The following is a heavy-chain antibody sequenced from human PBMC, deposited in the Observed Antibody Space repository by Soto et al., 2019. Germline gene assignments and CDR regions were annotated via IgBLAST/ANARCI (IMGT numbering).Heavy chain of an antibody. CDR2: IIPIFGTA. Sequence: SVKVSCKASGYTFTSYSMHWVRQAPGQGLEWMGGIIPIFGTANYAQKFQGRVTITADESTSTAYMELSSLRSEDTAVYYCARVQMEPAAYYYYYGMDVWGQGTTVTVSS. V-gene: IGHV1-69*13. J-gene: IGHJ6*02. CDR3: ARVQMEPAAYYYYYGMDV. CDR1: GYTFTSYS. D-gene: IGHD1-26*01.